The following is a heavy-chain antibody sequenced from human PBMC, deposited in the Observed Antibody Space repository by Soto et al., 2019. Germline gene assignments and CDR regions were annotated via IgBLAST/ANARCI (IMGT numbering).Heavy chain of an antibody. V-gene: IGHV3-21*01. D-gene: IGHD3-16*01. CDR2: ISSSSRYI. Sequence: EVQLVESGGGLVKPGGSLRLSCAASGFTFSSITMNWVRQAPGKGLEWVSSISSSSRYIYYADSVKGRLTISRDNAKNSLYLQMNSLRAEDTAVYYCARERAGGYYYYGMDVWGQGTTVTVSS. J-gene: IGHJ6*02. CDR1: GFTFSSIT. CDR3: ARERAGGYYYYGMDV.